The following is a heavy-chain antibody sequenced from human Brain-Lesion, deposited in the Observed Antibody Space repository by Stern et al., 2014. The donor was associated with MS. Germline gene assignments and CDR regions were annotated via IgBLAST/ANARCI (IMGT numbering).Heavy chain of an antibody. CDR1: GGSISSGGYY. D-gene: IGHD2-2*01. CDR3: ARGRVVPGFQYYATDV. V-gene: IGHV4-61*02. J-gene: IGHJ6*02. Sequence: VQLVESGPGLVKPSQTLSLSCTVSGGSISSGGYYWSWIRQPAGKGLEWIGRIFNSGSTSYTPSLKSRVPISIDTSKNQFSLRLNSMTAADTAVYYCARGRVVPGFQYYATDVWGQGTTVIVSS. CDR2: IFNSGST.